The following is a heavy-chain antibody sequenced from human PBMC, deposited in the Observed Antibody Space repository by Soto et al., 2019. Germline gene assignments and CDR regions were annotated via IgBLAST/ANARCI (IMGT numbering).Heavy chain of an antibody. V-gene: IGHV1-18*01. CDR1: GYSFTSYG. CDR2: INTYNGNT. D-gene: IGHD6-13*01. J-gene: IGHJ4*02. CDR3: ARCIAAAGSFDH. Sequence: ASVKVSCKASGYSFTSYGITWVRQAPGQGLEWMGWINTYNGNTNYAQKLQGRVTMTTDTSTSTAYMELRSLRSDDTAVYYCARCIAAAGSFDHWGQGTLVTVSS.